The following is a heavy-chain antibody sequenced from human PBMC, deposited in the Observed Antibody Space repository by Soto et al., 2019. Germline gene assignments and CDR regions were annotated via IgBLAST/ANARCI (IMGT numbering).Heavy chain of an antibody. Sequence: GASVKVSCKASGGTFSSYAISWVRQAPGQGLEWMGGIIPIFGTANYAQKFQGRVTITADESTSTAYMELSSLRSEDTAVYYCAWFGYSSSWGIGYYGMDVWGQGTTVTVSS. CDR3: AWFGYSSSWGIGYYGMDV. D-gene: IGHD6-13*01. CDR1: GGTFSSYA. CDR2: IIPIFGTA. J-gene: IGHJ6*02. V-gene: IGHV1-69*13.